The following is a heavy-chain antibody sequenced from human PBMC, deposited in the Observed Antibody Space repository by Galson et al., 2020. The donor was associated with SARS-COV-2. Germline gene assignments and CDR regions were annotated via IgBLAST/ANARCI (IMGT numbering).Heavy chain of an antibody. CDR2: IDWDDDK. J-gene: IGHJ6*02. D-gene: IGHD3-3*02. V-gene: IGHV2-70*01. CDR1: GLSC. CDR3: ARMRGLAYKKKKIHYGFDV. Sequence: RMSGPTLVKPKQTLTLTCTFSGLSCVSWIRQPPGKALEWLAHIDWDDDKYYNTSLKTRLTISKDTSTNQVVLTMTDMDPVDTATYYCARMRGLAYKKKKIHYGFDVWGPGTTVTVSS.